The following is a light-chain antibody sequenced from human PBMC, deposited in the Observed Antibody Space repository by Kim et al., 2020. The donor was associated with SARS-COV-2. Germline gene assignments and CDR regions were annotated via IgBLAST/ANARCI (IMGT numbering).Light chain of an antibody. Sequence: SPGERATLSCRASQSVDNYVVWYQQKAGQAPRLIIYDASYRATGIPARFSGSGFGTDFTLTISSLEPEDFATYYCQQRKIWPPITFGQGTRLEIK. CDR1: QSVDNY. J-gene: IGKJ5*01. CDR3: QQRKIWPPIT. V-gene: IGKV3-11*01. CDR2: DAS.